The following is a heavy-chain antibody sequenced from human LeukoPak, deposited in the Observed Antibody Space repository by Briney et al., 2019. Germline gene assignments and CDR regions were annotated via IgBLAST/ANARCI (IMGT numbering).Heavy chain of an antibody. CDR3: AREGAAY. CDR1: GFTFSSYS. J-gene: IGHJ4*02. D-gene: IGHD4/OR15-4a*01. Sequence: GGSLRLSCAASGFTFSSYSMNWVRQAPGKGLEWVSSISSSSSYIYYVDSVKGRFTISRDNSKNTLYLQMNSLRAEDTAVYYCAREGAAYWGQGTLVTVSS. CDR2: ISSSSSYI. V-gene: IGHV3-21*01.